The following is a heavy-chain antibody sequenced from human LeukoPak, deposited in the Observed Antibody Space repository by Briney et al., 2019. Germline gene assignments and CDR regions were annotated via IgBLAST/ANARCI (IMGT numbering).Heavy chain of an antibody. Sequence: ASVKVSCKSSGYTFTSFGISWVRQAPGQGLEWMGWISAYNGNTIYAQKLQGRVTMTTDTSTSTAYMELRSLRSDDTAVYYCARAGIAVAGSRGNWFDPWGQGTLVTVSS. CDR2: ISAYNGNT. D-gene: IGHD6-19*01. J-gene: IGHJ5*02. V-gene: IGHV1-18*01. CDR1: GYTFTSFG. CDR3: ARAGIAVAGSRGNWFDP.